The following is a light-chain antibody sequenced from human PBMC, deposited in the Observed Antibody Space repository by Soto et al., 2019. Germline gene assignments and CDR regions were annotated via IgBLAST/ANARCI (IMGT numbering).Light chain of an antibody. CDR3: QQYSSSPSIT. J-gene: IGKJ5*01. Sequence: DIVMTQSPATLSLSPGDRATLYCRASQSVNIKLAWYQQKPRQAPRLVIYGASTRATGIPDRFSGSGSGTDFTLTISRLEPEDFAVYYCQQYSSSPSITFGQGTRLEIK. V-gene: IGKV3-20*01. CDR2: GAS. CDR1: QSVNIK.